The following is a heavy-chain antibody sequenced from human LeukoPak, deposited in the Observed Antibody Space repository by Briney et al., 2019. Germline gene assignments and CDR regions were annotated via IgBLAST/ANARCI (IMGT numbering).Heavy chain of an antibody. Sequence: PGGSLRLSCAASGFTFSNYAMYWVRQTPGKGLQWVALISYDGSNKYSADSVKGRFTISRDNAKNSLYLQMNSLRAEGTAVYYCAELGITMIGGVWGKGTTVTISS. CDR1: GFTFSNYA. D-gene: IGHD3-10*02. J-gene: IGHJ6*04. V-gene: IGHV3-30*04. CDR2: ISYDGSNK. CDR3: AELGITMIGGV.